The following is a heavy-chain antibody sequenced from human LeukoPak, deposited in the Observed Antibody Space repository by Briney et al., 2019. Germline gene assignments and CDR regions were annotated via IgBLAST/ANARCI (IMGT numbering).Heavy chain of an antibody. D-gene: IGHD4/OR15-4a*01. J-gene: IGHJ4*02. CDR2: INPNSGGT. CDR3: ARGVGALI. CDR1: GYTLTDYY. Sequence: ASVKVSCKASGYTLTDYYMHWVRQAPGQGLEWMGRINPNSGGTNYARKVQGRVTMTTDTSTSTAYMELRSLRSEDTAVYYCARGVGALIWGQGTLVTVSS. V-gene: IGHV1-2*06.